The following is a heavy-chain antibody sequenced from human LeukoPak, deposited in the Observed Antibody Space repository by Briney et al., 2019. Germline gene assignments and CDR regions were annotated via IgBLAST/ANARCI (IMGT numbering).Heavy chain of an antibody. CDR1: GFTFGDYA. CDR2: ISWNSGSI. Sequence: PGRSLRLSCAASGFTFGDYAMHWVRQAPGKGLEWVSGISWNSGSIGYADSVKGRFTISRDNAKNSLYLQMNSLRAEDMALYYCAKGSSIAVAGTLDYWGQGTLVTVSS. CDR3: AKGSSIAVAGTLDY. J-gene: IGHJ4*02. D-gene: IGHD6-19*01. V-gene: IGHV3-9*03.